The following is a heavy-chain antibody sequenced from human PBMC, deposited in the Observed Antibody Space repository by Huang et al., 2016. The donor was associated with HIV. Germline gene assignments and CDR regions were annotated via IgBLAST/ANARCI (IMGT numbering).Heavy chain of an antibody. CDR3: ARESTTSSV. CDR2: IIPIFGTA. V-gene: IGHV1-69*01. J-gene: IGHJ4*02. Sequence: QVQLVQSGAEVKKPGSSVKVSCQASGGTFSSDAISWVRQAPGQGLECMGGIIPIFGTANYAQKFQGRVTITADESASTAYMELSSLRSEDTAVYYCARESTTSSVWGQGTLVTVSS. CDR1: GGTFSSDA. D-gene: IGHD5-12*01.